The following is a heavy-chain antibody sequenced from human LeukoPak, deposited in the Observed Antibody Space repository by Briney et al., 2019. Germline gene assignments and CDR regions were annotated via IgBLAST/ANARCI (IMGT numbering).Heavy chain of an antibody. CDR2: INHSGST. J-gene: IGHJ5*02. CDR3: ATSHDVKTAPYDL. Sequence: PSETLSLTCAVYGGSFSGYYWSWIRQPPGKGLEWIGEINHSGSTNYNPSLKSRVTISVDTSKNQFSLKLSSVTAADTAVYYCATSHDVKTAPYDLWGQGTLVTVSS. CDR1: GGSFSGYY. D-gene: IGHD2-21*01. V-gene: IGHV4-34*01.